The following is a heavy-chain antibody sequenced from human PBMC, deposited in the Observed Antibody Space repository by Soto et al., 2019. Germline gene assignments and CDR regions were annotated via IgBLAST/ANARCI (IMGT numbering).Heavy chain of an antibody. Sequence: PGGSLRLSCAASGFTFSNYPMSWVRQAPGKGLEWVSSISAGGGSTYYADSVKGRFTISRDNPKNTLYLQMNSLRAEDTAKYYSARGTAAPDYWGQGTQVTVSS. V-gene: IGHV3-23*01. D-gene: IGHD2-2*01. CDR2: ISAGGGST. CDR3: ARGTAAPDY. CDR1: GFTFSNYP. J-gene: IGHJ4*02.